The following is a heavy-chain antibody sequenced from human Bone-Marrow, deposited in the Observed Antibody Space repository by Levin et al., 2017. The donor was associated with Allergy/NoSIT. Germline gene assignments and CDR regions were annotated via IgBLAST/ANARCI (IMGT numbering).Heavy chain of an antibody. V-gene: IGHV3-15*01. Sequence: GGSLRLSCAASGITFSNAWMSWARQAPGKGLEWVGRIKSNTDGGTTEYAAPVKGRFTISRDDSKNTLYLQMNSLKTEDTAVYFCTTYSSSWYYFDYWGQGTLVTVSS. J-gene: IGHJ4*02. CDR3: TTYSSSWYYFDY. CDR2: IKSNTDGGTT. D-gene: IGHD6-13*01. CDR1: GITFSNAW.